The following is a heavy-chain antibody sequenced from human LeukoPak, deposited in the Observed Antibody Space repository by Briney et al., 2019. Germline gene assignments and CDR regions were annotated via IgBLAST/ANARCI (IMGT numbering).Heavy chain of an antibody. CDR3: AKASTTLYYDFWSGYPSRY. CDR2: ISGSGGTT. D-gene: IGHD3-3*01. CDR1: GFTFGSYA. Sequence: GGSLRLSCAASGFTFGSYAMSWVRQAPGKGLEWVSAISGSGGTTYYADSVKGRFTISRDNSKNTLRLQMNSLRAEDTAVYYCAKASTTLYYDFWSGYPSRYWGQGALVTVSS. J-gene: IGHJ4*02. V-gene: IGHV3-23*01.